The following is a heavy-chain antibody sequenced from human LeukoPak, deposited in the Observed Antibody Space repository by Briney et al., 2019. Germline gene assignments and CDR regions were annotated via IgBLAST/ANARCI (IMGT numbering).Heavy chain of an antibody. Sequence: SSETLSLTCAVYGGSLHNHFWSWIRLSPGKGLEWIGEVGDGEATNFNPSLKTRVAISTDRPKNQVSLKLKSVTDADTAIYYCARGGRQWYGERRNWFDPWGQGTQVTVSS. CDR2: VGDGEAT. D-gene: IGHD3-10*01. CDR1: GGSLHNHF. CDR3: ARGGRQWYGERRNWFDP. V-gene: IGHV4-34*01. J-gene: IGHJ5*02.